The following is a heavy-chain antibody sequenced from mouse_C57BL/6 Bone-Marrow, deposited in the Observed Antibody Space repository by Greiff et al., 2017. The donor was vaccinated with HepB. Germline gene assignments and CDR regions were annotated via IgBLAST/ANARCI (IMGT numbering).Heavy chain of an antibody. V-gene: IGHV5-16*01. CDR2: INYDGSST. CDR1: GFTFSDYY. J-gene: IGHJ2*01. Sequence: EVKLVESEGGLVQPGSSMKLSCTASGFTFSDYYMAWVRQVPEKGLEWVANINYDGSSTYYLDSLKSRFIISRDNAKNILYLQMSSLKSEDTATYYCARVHYDYGGFDYWGQGTTLTVSS. D-gene: IGHD2-4*01. CDR3: ARVHYDYGGFDY.